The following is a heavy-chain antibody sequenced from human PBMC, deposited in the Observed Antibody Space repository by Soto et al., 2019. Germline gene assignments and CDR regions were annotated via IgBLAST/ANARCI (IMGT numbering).Heavy chain of an antibody. J-gene: IGHJ4*02. Sequence: PWGSLRLSCAASTFNFMNFAMSLFRHSPFKWLEWVSSISGSGSRTYSADSVKGRFSISRDNSKNTLYLEMSSLRAEDTAVYYCTNTPTYSSGWYDYWGQGAQVTVSS. CDR1: TFNFMNFA. D-gene: IGHD6-19*01. V-gene: IGHV3-23*01. CDR3: TNTPTYSSGWYDY. CDR2: ISGSGSRT.